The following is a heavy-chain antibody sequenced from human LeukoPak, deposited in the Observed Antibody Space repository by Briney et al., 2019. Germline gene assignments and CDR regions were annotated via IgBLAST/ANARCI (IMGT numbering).Heavy chain of an antibody. CDR3: ARASSPLWFGESNYFDY. J-gene: IGHJ4*02. CDR2: INSNSGGT. D-gene: IGHD3-10*01. Sequence: ASVEVSCKASGYTFTGYYMHWVRQAPGQGLEWMGWINSNSGGTNYAQKFQGRVTMTRDTSISTAYMELSRLRSDDTAVYYCARASSPLWFGESNYFDYWGQGTLVTVSS. CDR1: GYTFTGYY. V-gene: IGHV1-2*02.